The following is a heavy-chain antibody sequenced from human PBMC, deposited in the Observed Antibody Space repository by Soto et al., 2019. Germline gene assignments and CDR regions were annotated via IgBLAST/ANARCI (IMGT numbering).Heavy chain of an antibody. CDR3: AKDRAGGGISMIVVY. V-gene: IGHV3-30*18. CDR1: GFTFSTSG. CDR2: ISDDGSDK. Sequence: QVQLVESGGGVVQPGRSLRLSCAASGFTFSTSGMHWLRQAPGKGLEWVALISDDGSDKYYGDSVKGRFTISRDNSKNTLYLQMNSLRPEDTAVYYCAKDRAGGGISMIVVYWGQGTLVTVSS. J-gene: IGHJ4*02. D-gene: IGHD3-22*01.